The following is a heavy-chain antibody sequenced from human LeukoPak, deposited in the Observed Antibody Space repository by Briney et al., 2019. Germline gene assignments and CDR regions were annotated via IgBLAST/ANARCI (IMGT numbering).Heavy chain of an antibody. CDR3: ARDREDGYNSRFDP. D-gene: IGHD5-12*01. Sequence: GGSLRLSCAASGLTFSSYSMNWVRQAPGKGLEWVSYISSSSSTIYYADSVKGRFTISRDNAKNSLYLQMNSPRDEDTAVYYCARDREDGYNSRFDPWGQGTLVTVSS. J-gene: IGHJ5*02. V-gene: IGHV3-48*02. CDR1: GLTFSSYS. CDR2: ISSSSSTI.